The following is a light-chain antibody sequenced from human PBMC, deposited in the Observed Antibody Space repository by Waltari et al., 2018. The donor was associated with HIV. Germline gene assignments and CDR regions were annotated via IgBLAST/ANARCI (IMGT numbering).Light chain of an antibody. J-gene: IGKJ1*01. V-gene: IGKV3-15*01. CDR1: QSVITN. Sequence: EIVMTQSPATLSLSPGERVTLSCRASQSVITNLAWYQQKVGQPPRLLIYATSTRATNIPARFSGGGSGTEFTLTISSLQSEDFAIYYCQQYNTWPRTFGQGTKVEV. CDR2: ATS. CDR3: QQYNTWPRT.